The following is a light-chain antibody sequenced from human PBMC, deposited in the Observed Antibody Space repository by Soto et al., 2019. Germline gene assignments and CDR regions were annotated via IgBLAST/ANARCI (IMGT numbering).Light chain of an antibody. Sequence: QSVLTQPASVSGSPGQSITISCTGTSSDVGSYNLVSWYQQHPGKAPKLMIYEVSKRPSGVSNRFSGSKSGNTASLAISGLQAEGEADYYCCSYAVFGTGTKVTV. CDR3: CSYAV. J-gene: IGLJ1*01. CDR2: EVS. CDR1: SSDVGSYNL. V-gene: IGLV2-23*02.